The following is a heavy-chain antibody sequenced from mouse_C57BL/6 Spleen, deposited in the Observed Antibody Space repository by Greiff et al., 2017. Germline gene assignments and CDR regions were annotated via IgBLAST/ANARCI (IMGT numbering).Heavy chain of an antibody. Sequence: QVQLQQPGAELVKPGASVKLSCKASGYTFTSYWMHWVKQRPGQGLEWIGMIHPNSGSTNYNEKIKSKATLTVDESSSTAYMQLSSLTSEDSAVYYCARAQLGRFYAMDYWGQGTSLTVSS. CDR1: GYTFTSYW. V-gene: IGHV1-64*01. CDR2: IHPNSGST. D-gene: IGHD4-1*02. CDR3: ARAQLGRFYAMDY. J-gene: IGHJ4*01.